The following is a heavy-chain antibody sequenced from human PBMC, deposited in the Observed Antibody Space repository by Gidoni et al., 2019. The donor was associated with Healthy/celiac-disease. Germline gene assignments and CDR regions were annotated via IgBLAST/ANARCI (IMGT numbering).Heavy chain of an antibody. CDR1: GFTFSSYS. Sequence: EVQLVESGGGLVKPGGSLRLSCAPSGFTFSSYSMNWVRQAPGKGLEWVSSISSSSSYIYYADSVKGRFTISRDNAKNSLYLQMNSLRAEDTAVYYCAREGEYGDYSQNWGQGTLVTVSS. CDR3: AREGEYGDYSQN. J-gene: IGHJ1*01. V-gene: IGHV3-21*01. D-gene: IGHD3-16*01. CDR2: ISSSSSYI.